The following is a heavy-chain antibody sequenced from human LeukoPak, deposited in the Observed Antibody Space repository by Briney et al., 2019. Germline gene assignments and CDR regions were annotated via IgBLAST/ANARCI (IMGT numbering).Heavy chain of an antibody. CDR1: GFTFSSYW. V-gene: IGHV3-23*01. D-gene: IGHD3-22*01. Sequence: GSLRLSCAASGFTFSSYWMHWVRQAPGKGLEWVSAISGSGGSTYYADSVKGRFTISRDNSKNTLYLQMNSLRAEDTAVYYCAKSPLNYYDSSGYNRIDYFDYWGQGTLVTVSS. CDR3: AKSPLNYYDSSGYNRIDYFDY. J-gene: IGHJ4*02. CDR2: ISGSGGST.